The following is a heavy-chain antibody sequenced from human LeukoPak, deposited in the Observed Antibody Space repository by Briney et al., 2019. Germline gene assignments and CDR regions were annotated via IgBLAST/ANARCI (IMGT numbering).Heavy chain of an antibody. CDR2: IIPIPGMA. V-gene: IGHV1-69*04. CDR3: ARAVVVARGLMAYFDY. CDR1: GGTFSFYA. D-gene: IGHD3-10*01. Sequence: TVKVSCKASGGTFSFYAINWVRQAPGQGLEWMGRIIPIPGMANYAQKFQGRVTITADSSTSTAYMEVSSLRSEDTAVYYCARAVVVARGLMAYFDYWGQGTLVTVSS. J-gene: IGHJ4*02.